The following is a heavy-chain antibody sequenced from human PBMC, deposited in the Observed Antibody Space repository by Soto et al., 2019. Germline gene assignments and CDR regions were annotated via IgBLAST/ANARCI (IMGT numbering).Heavy chain of an antibody. CDR1: GDSISSYY. CDR2: IYYSGST. D-gene: IGHD3-22*01. Sequence: SETLSLTCTVSGDSISSYYWSWIRQPPGKGLEWIGYIYYSGSTNYNPSLKSRVTISVDTSKNQFSLKLSSVTAADTAVYYCARDRHTYYYDSSGWDAFDIWGQGTMVTVSS. CDR3: ARDRHTYYYDSSGWDAFDI. V-gene: IGHV4-59*01. J-gene: IGHJ3*02.